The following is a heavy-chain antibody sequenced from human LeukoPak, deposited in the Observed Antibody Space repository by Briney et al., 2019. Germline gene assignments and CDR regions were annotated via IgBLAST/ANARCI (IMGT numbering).Heavy chain of an antibody. Sequence: PSETLSLTCTVSGGSISSYYWSWIRQPAGKGLEWIGRIYTSGSTSYNPSLKSRVTMSVDTSKNQFSLKLSSVTAADTAVYYCARHYGSGSCNWFDPWGQGTLVTVSS. CDR2: IYTSGST. D-gene: IGHD3-10*01. J-gene: IGHJ5*02. V-gene: IGHV4-4*07. CDR3: ARHYGSGSCNWFDP. CDR1: GGSISSYY.